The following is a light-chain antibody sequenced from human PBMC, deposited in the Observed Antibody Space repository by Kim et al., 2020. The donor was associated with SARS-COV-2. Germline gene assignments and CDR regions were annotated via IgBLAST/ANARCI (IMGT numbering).Light chain of an antibody. CDR2: GAS. V-gene: IGKV3-15*01. CDR3: QQHSKWPLT. CDR1: ESSDAG. Sequence: VSPGERATLSCRASESSDAGLAWYQQKPGQGPRLLIHGASTRATGVPARFSGSGSGTEFTLTINSLQSDDFAIYYCQQHSKWPLTFGGGTKVDIK. J-gene: IGKJ4*01.